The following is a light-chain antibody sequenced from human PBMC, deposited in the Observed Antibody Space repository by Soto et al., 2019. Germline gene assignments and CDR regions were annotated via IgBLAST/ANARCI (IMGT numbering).Light chain of an antibody. CDR3: QQFKSFPWT. Sequence: DIPMTQSPSTLSASVGDRVTITCRASQSISDWLAWYQQKPGKAPNLLIYKASTLESGVPSRFSGSGSGTEFTLTISSLQPDDFATYYCQQFKSFPWTFGQGTKVEIK. J-gene: IGKJ1*01. CDR2: KAS. V-gene: IGKV1-5*03. CDR1: QSISDW.